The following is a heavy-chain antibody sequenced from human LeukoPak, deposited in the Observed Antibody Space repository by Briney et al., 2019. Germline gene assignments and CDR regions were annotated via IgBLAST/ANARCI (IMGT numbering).Heavy chain of an antibody. J-gene: IGHJ4*02. CDR3: AILGILVGYWEAGPAPDY. CDR1: GYDFTTYR. D-gene: IGHD3-9*01. V-gene: IGHV5-51*01. Sequence: GEPRKISCKGSGYDFTTYRIAGVRQMPGKGLEWSGIIDPGDSDTRYSPSFQGQVTILPDNPNSPVYQQGTSLKASDAAVYYCAILGILVGYWEAGPAPDYWGQGTLVTVSS. CDR2: IDPGDSDT.